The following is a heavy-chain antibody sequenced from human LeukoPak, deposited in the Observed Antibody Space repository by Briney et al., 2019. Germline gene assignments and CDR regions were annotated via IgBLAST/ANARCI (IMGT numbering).Heavy chain of an antibody. V-gene: IGHV3-7*01. J-gene: IGHJ4*02. Sequence: GGSLRLSCAASGLTFSSYWMSWVRQAPEKGLEWVAKIKPDGSEIYHVDSVRGRFTISRDNAQNSLYLQMNSLRAEDTAVYYCATSRFYLESWGQGTLVTVSS. CDR2: IKPDGSEI. CDR1: GLTFSSYW. CDR3: ATSRFYLES.